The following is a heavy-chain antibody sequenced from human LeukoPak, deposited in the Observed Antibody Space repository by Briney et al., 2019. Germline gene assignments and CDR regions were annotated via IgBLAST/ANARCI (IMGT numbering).Heavy chain of an antibody. D-gene: IGHD6-19*01. CDR2: ISHDGNIK. J-gene: IGHJ4*02. V-gene: IGHV3-30*04. CDR3: ARQWLING. Sequence: GRSLRLSCTASGFTFSSYTMHWVRRAPGKGLEWVAVISHDGNIKYHADSMKDRFTISRDNSRNTLYLQMNNLRPEDTAVYSCARQWLINGWGQGILVTVSS. CDR1: GFTFSSYT.